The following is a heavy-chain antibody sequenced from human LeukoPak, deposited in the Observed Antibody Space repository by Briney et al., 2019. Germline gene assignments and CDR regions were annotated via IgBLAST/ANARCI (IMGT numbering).Heavy chain of an antibody. CDR1: GFIFSHYG. V-gene: IGHV3-33*01. CDR2: IWSGGSNT. J-gene: IGHJ4*01. CDR3: ARDAQRGFDYSNSLQY. Sequence: GGSLRLSCAASGFIFSHYGLHWVRQAPGKGLEWVAVIWSGGSNTFYAGSVKGRFTISRDNSQNTLFLQMNSLRADDTAMYYCARDAQRGFDYSNSLQYWGHGTLVTVPS. D-gene: IGHD4-11*01.